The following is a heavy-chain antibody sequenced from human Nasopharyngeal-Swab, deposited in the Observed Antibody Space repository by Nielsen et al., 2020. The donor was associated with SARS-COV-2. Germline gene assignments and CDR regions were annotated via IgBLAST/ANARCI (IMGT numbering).Heavy chain of an antibody. Sequence: SETLSLTCAISGDSVSSSSAAWNWIRQSPSRGLEWLGRTYYRSKWYNDYAVSVKSRITINPDTSKNQFSLHPNSATPEDTAVYYCARARGAYGDYYYYYYTDVWGKGTTVTVSS. V-gene: IGHV6-1*01. CDR1: GDSVSSSSAA. J-gene: IGHJ6*03. CDR3: ARARGAYGDYYYYYYTDV. CDR2: TYYRSKWYN. D-gene: IGHD4-17*01.